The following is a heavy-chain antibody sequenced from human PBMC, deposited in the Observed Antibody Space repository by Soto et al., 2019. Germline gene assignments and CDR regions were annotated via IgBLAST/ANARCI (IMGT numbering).Heavy chain of an antibody. V-gene: IGHV3-48*04. Sequence: GSLRLSCAVSGFTFNTYSMNWVRQAPGKGLEWVSHISRSGTTIYYAESVKGRFTISRDNAKNSLYLQMNSLRVEDTGFYYCARGYCDSTGCFSYFGYWG. J-gene: IGHJ4*01. D-gene: IGHD2-2*01. CDR2: ISRSGTTI. CDR1: GFTFNTYS. CDR3: ARGYCDSTGCFSYFGY.